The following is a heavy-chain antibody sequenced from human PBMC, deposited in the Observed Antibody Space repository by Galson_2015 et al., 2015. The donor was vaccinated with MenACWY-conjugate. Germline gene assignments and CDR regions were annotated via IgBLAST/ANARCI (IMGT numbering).Heavy chain of an antibody. D-gene: IGHD6-13*01. V-gene: IGHV3-48*04. CDR1: GFTFSSYR. J-gene: IGHJ5*02. Sequence: SLRLSCAASGFTFSSYRMNWVRQAPGKGLEWVSYISSSSSTIYYADSVKGRFTISRDNAKNSLYLQMNSLRAEDTAVYYCARDPLAGIAAAVYNRFDPWGQGTLVTVSS. CDR2: ISSSSSTI. CDR3: ARDPLAGIAAAVYNRFDP.